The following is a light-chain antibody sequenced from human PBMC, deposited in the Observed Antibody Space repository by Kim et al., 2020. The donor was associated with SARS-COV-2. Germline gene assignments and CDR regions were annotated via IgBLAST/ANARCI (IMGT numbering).Light chain of an antibody. Sequence: ASVKLNCTMSSGHSNYAIAWHQQQPEKGPRYLMKLNSDGTHNKGDGIPDRFSGYSSGAERYLTIASLQSEDEADYYCQTWGTGIVVFGGGTQLTVL. CDR2: LNSDGTH. V-gene: IGLV4-69*01. CDR1: SGHSNYA. J-gene: IGLJ2*01. CDR3: QTWGTGIVV.